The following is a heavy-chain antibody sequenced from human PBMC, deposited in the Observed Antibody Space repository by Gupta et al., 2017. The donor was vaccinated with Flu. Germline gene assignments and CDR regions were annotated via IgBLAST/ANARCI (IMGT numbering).Heavy chain of an antibody. CDR2: INAGNGNT. J-gene: IGHJ5*02. CDR3: AREREERLYWYFDP. CDR1: GYTFPSYT. V-gene: IGHV1-3*01. D-gene: IGHD1-1*01. Sequence: AQLVPSGAEVKKPGASVKLSCKASGYTFPSYTMHLVCPAPGQSLEWMGWINAGNGNTKYSQKFQGRVTITRDTSASTAYMELSSLRSEDMAVYYCAREREERLYWYFDPWGQGTLVTVSS.